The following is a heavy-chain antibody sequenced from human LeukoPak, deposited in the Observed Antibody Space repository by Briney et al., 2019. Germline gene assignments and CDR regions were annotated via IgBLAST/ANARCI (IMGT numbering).Heavy chain of an antibody. D-gene: IGHD1-26*01. Sequence: GRSLRLSCAASGFTLDDYAMHWVRQAPGKGLEWVSGISWNSGSIGYADSVKGRFTISRDNAKNSLYLQMNSLRAEDTALYYCAKDLMGATLYYFDYWGQGTLVTVSS. V-gene: IGHV3-9*01. CDR3: AKDLMGATLYYFDY. CDR2: ISWNSGSI. CDR1: GFTLDDYA. J-gene: IGHJ4*02.